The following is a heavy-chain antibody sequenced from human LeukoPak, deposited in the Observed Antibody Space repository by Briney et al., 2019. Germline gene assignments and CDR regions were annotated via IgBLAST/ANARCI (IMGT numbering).Heavy chain of an antibody. V-gene: IGHV3-30*04. Sequence: GRSLRLSCAASGFTFSSYAMHWVRQAPGKGPEWVAFISNDGRNKYYADSVKGRFTISRYNYKNTLYLHMNSLTTEDTAVYSCATWGDFWRAFDYWGQGTLVTVSS. CDR1: GFTFSSYA. J-gene: IGHJ4*02. CDR2: ISNDGRNK. D-gene: IGHD3-3*01. CDR3: ATWGDFWRAFDY.